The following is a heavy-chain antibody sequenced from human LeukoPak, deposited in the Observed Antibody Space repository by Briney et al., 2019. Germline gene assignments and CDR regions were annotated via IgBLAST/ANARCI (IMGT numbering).Heavy chain of an antibody. J-gene: IGHJ1*01. CDR2: ISSSSSYI. V-gene: IGHV3-21*01. CDR3: ARAYYYDSSGYYLEH. CDR1: GFTFSSYS. D-gene: IGHD3-22*01. Sequence: GGSLRLSYAASGFTFSSYSMNWVRQAPGKGLEWVSSISSSSSYIYYADSVKGRFTISRDNAKNSLYLQMNSLRAEDTAVYYCARAYYYDSSGYYLEHWGQGTLVTVSS.